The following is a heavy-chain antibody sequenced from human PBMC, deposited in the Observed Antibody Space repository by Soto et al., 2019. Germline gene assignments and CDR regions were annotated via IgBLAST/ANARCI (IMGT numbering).Heavy chain of an antibody. Sequence: SETLSLTCTVSGGFVSSGGYYWSWIRQHPGKGLEWIGYIYYSGSTYSNTSLKSRVTISVDPSKNQFSLKLSSVTAADTAVYYCARELTGGLLFLGGGMDVWGQGTTVTVSS. J-gene: IGHJ6*02. D-gene: IGHD3-3*01. CDR3: ARELTGGLLFLGGGMDV. CDR2: IYYSGST. CDR1: GGFVSSGGYY. V-gene: IGHV4-31*03.